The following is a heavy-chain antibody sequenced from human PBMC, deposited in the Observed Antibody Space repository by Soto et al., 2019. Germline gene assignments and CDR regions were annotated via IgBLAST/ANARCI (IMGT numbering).Heavy chain of an antibody. V-gene: IGHV1-69*13. CDR3: ARGPYSSSHLDY. J-gene: IGHJ4*02. CDR1: GGTFSSYA. D-gene: IGHD6-6*01. CDR2: IIPIFGTA. Sequence: ASVKVSCKASGGTFSSYAISWVRQAPGQGLEWMGGIIPIFGTANYAQKFQGRVTITADESMSTAYMELSSLRSEDTAVYYCARGPYSSSHLDYWGQGTLVTVS.